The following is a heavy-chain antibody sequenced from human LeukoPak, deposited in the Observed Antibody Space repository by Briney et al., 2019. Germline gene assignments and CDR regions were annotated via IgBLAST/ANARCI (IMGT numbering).Heavy chain of an antibody. Sequence: ASVKVSCKASGYTFSNYGITWVRQAPGQGLEWMGWISVYNGNTNYVQKLQVRVTMTTDTSTSTAYMELRSLRSDDTAVYYCARAGYSYSSSVDYWGQGPLVTVPS. V-gene: IGHV1-18*01. CDR3: ARAGYSYSSSVDY. D-gene: IGHD6-6*01. CDR2: ISVYNGNT. J-gene: IGHJ4*02. CDR1: GYTFSNYG.